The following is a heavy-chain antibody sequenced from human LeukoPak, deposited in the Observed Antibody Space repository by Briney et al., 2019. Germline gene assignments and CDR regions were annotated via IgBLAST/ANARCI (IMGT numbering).Heavy chain of an antibody. D-gene: IGHD3-22*01. CDR1: GFTFSSYR. Sequence: QPGGSLRLSCAASGFTFSSYRMKWVRQAPGKGLEWVSYISSSSSTIYYAESVKGRFTISRDNAKNSLYLQMNSLRAEDTAVYYCARDKYYYDSSGYYEDHWYFDLWGRGTLVTVSS. V-gene: IGHV3-48*01. CDR2: ISSSSSTI. J-gene: IGHJ2*01. CDR3: ARDKYYYDSSGYYEDHWYFDL.